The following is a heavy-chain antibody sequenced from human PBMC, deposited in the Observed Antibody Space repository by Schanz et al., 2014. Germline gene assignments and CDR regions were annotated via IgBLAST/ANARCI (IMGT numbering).Heavy chain of an antibody. D-gene: IGHD3-16*01. CDR1: GYTFSDYG. J-gene: IGHJ2*01. Sequence: QVQLVQSGAELRKPGASVKVSCKTSGYTFSDYGITWVRQAPGQGLEWMGWISAYNGNTNYAQKLQGRVTMTTDTSANTAYMELRSLRSDDTAHYYCVRVPSRDVSFDLWGRGTLVTVSS. V-gene: IGHV1-18*01. CDR3: VRVPSRDVSFDL. CDR2: ISAYNGNT.